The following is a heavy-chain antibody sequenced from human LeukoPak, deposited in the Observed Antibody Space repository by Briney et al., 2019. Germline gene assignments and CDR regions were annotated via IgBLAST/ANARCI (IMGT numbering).Heavy chain of an antibody. V-gene: IGHV3-23*01. CDR3: AKPVTVSSPFDY. CDR2: INNNGGST. D-gene: IGHD3-10*01. Sequence: GGSLRLSCAASGFTFSSYAMSWVRQAPGKGLEWVSTINNNGGSTSYADSVKGRFTISRDNSMNTLYLQMNSLRAEDTAVYYCAKPVTVSSPFDYWGQGTLVSVSS. CDR1: GFTFSSYA. J-gene: IGHJ4*02.